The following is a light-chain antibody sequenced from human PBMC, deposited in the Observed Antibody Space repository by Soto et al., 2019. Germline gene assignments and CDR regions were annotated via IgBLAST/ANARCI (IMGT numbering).Light chain of an antibody. V-gene: IGLV2-8*01. CDR3: TSYAGSNWYV. Sequence: QSALTQPPSASGSPGQSVTISCTGTNSDVGGYNYVSWYQQYPGKAPKLIIYEVNERPSGVPDRFSGSKSGNTASLTVSGLQTADEADYYSTSYAGSNWYVFGTGTKVTDL. J-gene: IGLJ1*01. CDR2: EVN. CDR1: NSDVGGYNY.